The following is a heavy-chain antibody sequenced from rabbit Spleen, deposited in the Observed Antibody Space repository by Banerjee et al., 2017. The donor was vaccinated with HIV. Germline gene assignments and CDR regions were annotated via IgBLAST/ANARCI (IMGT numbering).Heavy chain of an antibody. CDR2: IYAGSSGST. V-gene: IGHV1S45*01. CDR1: GFSFSSDYD. CDR3: ARDTSSSFSSYGMDL. J-gene: IGHJ6*01. D-gene: IGHD1-1*01. Sequence: QEQLEESGGDLVKPEGSLTLTCTASGFSFSSDYDMCWVRQAPWKGLELIACIYAGSSGSTAYASWAKGRFTISKTSSTTVTLQMTSLTVADTATYFCARDTSSSFSSYGMDLWGQGTLVTVS.